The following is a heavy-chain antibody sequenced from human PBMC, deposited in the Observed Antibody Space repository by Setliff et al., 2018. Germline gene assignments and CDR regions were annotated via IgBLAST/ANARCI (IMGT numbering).Heavy chain of an antibody. V-gene: IGHV4-39*07. CDR1: GGSISSSSYY. CDR2: IYYSGST. Sequence: PSETLSLTCTVSGGSISSSSYYWGWIRQPPGKGLEWIGSIYYSGSTNYNPSLKSRVTMSIDTSKNQFSLKLNSVTAADMAVYYCAREQWLDPPGYYYMDVWAKGTTVTVSS. CDR3: AREQWLDPPGYYYMDV. J-gene: IGHJ6*03. D-gene: IGHD6-19*01.